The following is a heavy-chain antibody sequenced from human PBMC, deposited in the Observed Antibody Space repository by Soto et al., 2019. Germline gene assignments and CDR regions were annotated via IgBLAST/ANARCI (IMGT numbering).Heavy chain of an antibody. CDR2: IIPIFGTA. D-gene: IGHD3-9*01. CDR1: GGTFSSYA. V-gene: IGHV1-69*13. Sequence: ASVKVSCKASGGTFSSYAISWVRQAPGQGLEWMGGIIPIFGTANYAQKFQGRVTITADESTSTAYMELSSLRSEDTAVYYCARGRDILTGYFWFDPWGQGTLVTVSS. J-gene: IGHJ5*02. CDR3: ARGRDILTGYFWFDP.